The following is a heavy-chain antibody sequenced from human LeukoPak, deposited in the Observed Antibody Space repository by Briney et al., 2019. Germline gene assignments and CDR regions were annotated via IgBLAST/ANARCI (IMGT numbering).Heavy chain of an antibody. CDR2: VGGSGDVT. V-gene: IGHV3-23*01. CDR1: GFTFSSYA. Sequence: GGSPRLSCVGSGFTFSSYALTWVRQAPGKGLEWVSSVGGSGDVTSYADSVKGRFSMSRDNSKNTLYLQMDSLRAEDTAMYYCGRDTDGNYVGAFDFWGQGTLVTVSS. D-gene: IGHD4-17*01. CDR3: GRDTDGNYVGAFDF. J-gene: IGHJ3*01.